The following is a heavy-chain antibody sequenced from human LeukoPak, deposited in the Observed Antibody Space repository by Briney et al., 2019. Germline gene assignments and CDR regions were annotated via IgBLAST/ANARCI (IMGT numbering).Heavy chain of an antibody. CDR2: ISGSGGST. CDR3: AKNPVGFIVPDY. J-gene: IGHJ4*02. V-gene: IGHV3-23*01. CDR1: GFTFSSYA. Sequence: GGSLRLSCAASGFTFSSYAMSWVRQAPGKGLEWVSAISGSGGSTYYADSVKGRFTISRDNSKNTLYLQMNSLRAEDTTVYYCAKNPVGFIVPDYWGQGTLVTVSS. D-gene: IGHD2-2*01.